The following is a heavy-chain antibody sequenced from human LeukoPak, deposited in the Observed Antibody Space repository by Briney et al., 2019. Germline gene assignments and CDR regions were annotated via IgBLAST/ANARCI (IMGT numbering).Heavy chain of an antibody. D-gene: IGHD5-18*01. CDR2: IYTSGST. CDR1: GGSISSYY. CDR3: ARSAKAAGYSLNN. V-gene: IGHV4-4*07. J-gene: IGHJ4*02. Sequence: PSETLSLTCTVSGGSISSYYWSWTRQPAGKGLEGIGRIYTSGSTNYNPSLKSRVTMSVDTSKNQFSLKLSSVTAADTAVYYCARSAKAAGYSLNNWGQGTLVTVSS.